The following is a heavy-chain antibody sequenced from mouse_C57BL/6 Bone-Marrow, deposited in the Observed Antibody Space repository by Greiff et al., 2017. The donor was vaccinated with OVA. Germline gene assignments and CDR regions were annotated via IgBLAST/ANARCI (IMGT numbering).Heavy chain of an antibody. J-gene: IGHJ2*01. Sequence: EVKLMESGGGLVQPGGSLKLSCAASGFTFSDYGMAWVRQAPRKGPEWVAFISNLAYSLYYADTVTGRFNISRENAKNTLYLDMSSLRSEDTAMYYCARVTTVVATREYYFDYWGQGTTLTVSS. V-gene: IGHV5-15*01. CDR2: ISNLAYSL. D-gene: IGHD1-1*01. CDR3: ARVTTVVATREYYFDY. CDR1: GFTFSDYG.